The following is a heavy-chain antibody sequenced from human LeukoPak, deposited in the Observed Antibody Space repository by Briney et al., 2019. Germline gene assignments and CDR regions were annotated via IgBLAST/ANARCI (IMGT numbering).Heavy chain of an antibody. Sequence: PGGSLRLSCAASGFTFSSYWMSWVRQAPGKGLEWVANIKQDGSEKYYVDSVKGRFTISRDNAKNPLYLQMNSLRAEDTAVYYCARVPTALLLWFGELLSYFDYWGQGTLVTVSS. D-gene: IGHD3-10*01. CDR1: GFTFSSYW. V-gene: IGHV3-7*01. CDR2: IKQDGSEK. J-gene: IGHJ4*02. CDR3: ARVPTALLLWFGELLSYFDY.